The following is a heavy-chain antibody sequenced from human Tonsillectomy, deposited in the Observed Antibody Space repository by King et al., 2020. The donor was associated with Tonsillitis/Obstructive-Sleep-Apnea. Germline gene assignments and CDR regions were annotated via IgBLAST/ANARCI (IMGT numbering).Heavy chain of an antibody. CDR2: IYNSGST. V-gene: IGHV4-59*01. D-gene: IGHD5-12*01. CDR3: ARAPVATTVDY. Sequence: QLQESGPGLVKPSETLSLTCTVSSASISSYSWSWIRQPPGKGLEWIGYIYNSGSTNYNPSLKSRVTISVDTSKNQFALKLRSVTTMDTAVYYCARAPVATTVDYWGQGTLVTVSS. J-gene: IGHJ4*02. CDR1: SASISSYS.